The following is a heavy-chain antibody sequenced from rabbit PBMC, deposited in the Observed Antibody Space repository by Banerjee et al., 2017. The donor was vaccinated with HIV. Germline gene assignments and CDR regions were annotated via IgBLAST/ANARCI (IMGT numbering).Heavy chain of an antibody. Sequence: QEQLVGCGRDLVRPEGCLTHTCPPCAFILRNKYVMRGVRQPPGKGLEWIGCISSSSCNVVYACWATGKFTFSKTSSTTVTLQMTSMTAADAAAYLCARDLDGVIGWNFNLWGPGTLVTVS. CDR1: AFILRNKYV. V-gene: IGHV1S45*01. CDR2: ISSSSCNV. CDR3: ARDLDGVIGWNFNL. D-gene: IGHD1-1*01. J-gene: IGHJ4*01.